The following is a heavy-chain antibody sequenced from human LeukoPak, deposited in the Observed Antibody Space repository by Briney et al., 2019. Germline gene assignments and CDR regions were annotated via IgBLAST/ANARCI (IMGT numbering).Heavy chain of an antibody. CDR1: RFNFLNYA. J-gene: IGHJ6*03. V-gene: IGHV3-23*01. CDR3: AKFQYNFHYIDV. Sequence: GGSLRLSCAASRFNFLNYAMSWVRQAPGKGLEWVSSIDDSGDTTYYADSVKGRFTISRDNSKNTLHLQMNSLRAEDTAVYYCAKFQYNFHYIDVWGKGTSVIVSS. CDR2: IDDSGDTT.